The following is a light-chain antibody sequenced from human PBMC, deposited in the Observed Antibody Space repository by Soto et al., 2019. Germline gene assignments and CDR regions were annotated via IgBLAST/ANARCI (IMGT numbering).Light chain of an antibody. J-gene: IGKJ1*01. CDR2: DAS. CDR3: QQYNSYPWT. V-gene: IGKV1-5*01. CDR1: QSISSG. Sequence: DLQVTPAPCTLSAAVRDRSAMSCRASQSISSGLAWYQQKPGKAPKLLIYDASSLESGVPSRFSGSGSGTEFTLTISSLQPDDFATYYCQQYNSYPWTFGQGTKVDIK.